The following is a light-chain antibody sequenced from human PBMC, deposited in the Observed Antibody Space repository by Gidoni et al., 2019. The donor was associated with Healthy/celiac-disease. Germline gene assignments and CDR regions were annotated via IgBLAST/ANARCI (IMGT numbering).Light chain of an antibody. V-gene: IGLV1-47*02. CDR3: AAWDDSLSGPV. CDR1: SSNIGSNY. CDR2: SNN. J-gene: IGLJ2*01. Sequence: QSVLTQPPSASGPPGQRVTISCSGSSSNIGSNYVYWYQQLPGTAPKLLIYSNNQRPSGVPDRFSGSKSGTTASLAISGRRSEDEADDYCAAWDDSLSGPVFGGGTKLTVL.